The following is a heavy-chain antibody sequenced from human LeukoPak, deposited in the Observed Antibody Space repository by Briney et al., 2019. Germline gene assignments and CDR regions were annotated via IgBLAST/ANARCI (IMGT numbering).Heavy chain of an antibody. CDR3: AKWTSSGWFIDY. Sequence: GGSLRLSCAASGFTFSAYGMHWVRQAPGKGLEWVAVISYDGTNKYYADSVKGRFTVSRDNSKNTLYLQMNSLRAEDTAVYYCAKWTSSGWFIDYWGQGTLVTVSS. CDR2: ISYDGTNK. J-gene: IGHJ4*02. CDR1: GFTFSAYG. D-gene: IGHD6-19*01. V-gene: IGHV3-30*18.